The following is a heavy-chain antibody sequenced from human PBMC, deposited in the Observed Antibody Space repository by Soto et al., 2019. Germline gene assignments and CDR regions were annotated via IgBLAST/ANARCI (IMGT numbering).Heavy chain of an antibody. D-gene: IGHD6-13*01. CDR2: MNPNTDNT. CDR1: GYTFTSYY. J-gene: IGHJ4*02. Sequence: ASVKVSCKASGYTFTSYYINWVRQAPGQGLEWMGWMNPNTDNTGYAQKLQGRVTMTRNTSISTAYMELSSLRSEDTAVYYCVSSRATAGTSALDYWGQGTLVTVSS. V-gene: IGHV1-8*01. CDR3: VSSRATAGTSALDY.